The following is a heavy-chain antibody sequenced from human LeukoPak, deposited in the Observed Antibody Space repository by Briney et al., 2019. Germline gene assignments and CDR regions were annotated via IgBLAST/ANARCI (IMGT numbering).Heavy chain of an antibody. J-gene: IGHJ4*02. CDR1: GFTFGDYA. CDR3: AREAQNGDFYIPFDY. D-gene: IGHD2-21*02. CDR2: IRSKAYGETT. V-gene: IGHV3-49*03. Sequence: GGSLRLSCSASGFTFGDYAMSWFRQAPGKRLEWVSFIRSKAYGETTVYAAPVRGRFTISRDDSKGIAYLQINSLKIEDTAVYYCAREAQNGDFYIPFDYWGQGTLITVSS.